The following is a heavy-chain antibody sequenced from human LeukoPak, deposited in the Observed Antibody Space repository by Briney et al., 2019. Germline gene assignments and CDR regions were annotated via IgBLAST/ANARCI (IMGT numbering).Heavy chain of an antibody. CDR3: ARVQRGWFGELLWFDP. J-gene: IGHJ5*02. CDR2: INHSGST. Sequence: PSETLSLTCAVYGGSFSGYYWSWIRQPPGKGLEWIGEINHSGSTNYNPSLKSRVTISVDTSKNQFSLKLGSVTAADTAVYYCARVQRGWFGELLWFDPWGQGTLVTVSS. D-gene: IGHD3-10*01. V-gene: IGHV4-34*01. CDR1: GGSFSGYY.